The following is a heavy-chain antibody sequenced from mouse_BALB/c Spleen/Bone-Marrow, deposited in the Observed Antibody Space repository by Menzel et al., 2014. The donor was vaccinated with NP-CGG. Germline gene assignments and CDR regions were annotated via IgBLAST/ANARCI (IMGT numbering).Heavy chain of an antibody. V-gene: IGHV14-3*02. D-gene: IGHD1-1*01. Sequence: VQLQQSGAEFVKPGASVKLSCTASGFNIKDTYMHWVKQRPEQGPEWIGRIDPANGNTKYDPKFQGKATITADTSSNTAYLQLSSLTSEDTAVYYCANYYYGSSLFAYWGQGTLVTVSA. CDR3: ANYYYGSSLFAY. CDR1: GFNIKDTY. CDR2: IDPANGNT. J-gene: IGHJ3*01.